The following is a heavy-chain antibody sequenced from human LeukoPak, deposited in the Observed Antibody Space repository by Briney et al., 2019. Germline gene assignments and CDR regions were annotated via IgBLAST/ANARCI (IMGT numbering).Heavy chain of an antibody. CDR3: ASGITVIAENYYYGTDV. CDR1: GGSISSGGYY. Sequence: PSQTLSLTCTVSGGSISSGGYYWSWIRQHPGKGLEWIGYIYYSGSTYYNPSLKSRVTISVDTSKNQFSLKLSSVTAADTAVYYCASGITVIAENYYYGTDVWGQGTTVTVSS. CDR2: IYYSGST. J-gene: IGHJ6*02. V-gene: IGHV4-31*03. D-gene: IGHD4-11*01.